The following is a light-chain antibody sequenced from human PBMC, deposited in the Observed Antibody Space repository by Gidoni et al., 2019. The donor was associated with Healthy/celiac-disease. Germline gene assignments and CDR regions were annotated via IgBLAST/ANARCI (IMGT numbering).Light chain of an antibody. V-gene: IGKV1-39*01. CDR3: QQCYSTPLT. CDR1: QSISTY. CDR2: AAS. Sequence: DNQVNQAPSSLSASVGDRVSITCRASQSISTYLNWYQQKPGKAPELLIYAASTLQSGVPSRFSGSGSGTDFTLTISCLQSEDFATYYCQQCYSTPLTFGGGTKVEIK. J-gene: IGKJ4*01.